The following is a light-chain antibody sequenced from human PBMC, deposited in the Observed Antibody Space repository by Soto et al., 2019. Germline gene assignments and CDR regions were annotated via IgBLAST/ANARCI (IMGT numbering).Light chain of an antibody. J-gene: IGKJ1*01. V-gene: IGKV3-20*01. Sequence: EIVLTQSPATLSLSPGERATLSCRASQSVSSSYLAWYQQKPGQAPRLLIYGASSRATGIPDRFSGSGSGTDLTLTISRLEPEDFAVYYCQQYGSSPRTFGQGTKVDIK. CDR3: QQYGSSPRT. CDR2: GAS. CDR1: QSVSSSY.